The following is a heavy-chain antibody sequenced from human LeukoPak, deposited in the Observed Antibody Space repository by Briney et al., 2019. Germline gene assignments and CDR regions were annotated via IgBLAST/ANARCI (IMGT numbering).Heavy chain of an antibody. J-gene: IGHJ4*02. CDR3: AREERMLDSSGWYGGFDY. Sequence: PGGSLRLSCAASGFTFSRYWMHWVRQAPGKGLVWVSRISPDGSRTTYADSVKGRFTISRDNSKNTLYLQMNSLRAEDTAVYYCAREERMLDSSGWYGGFDYWGQGTLVTVSS. CDR2: ISPDGSRT. CDR1: GFTFSRYW. V-gene: IGHV3-74*01. D-gene: IGHD6-19*01.